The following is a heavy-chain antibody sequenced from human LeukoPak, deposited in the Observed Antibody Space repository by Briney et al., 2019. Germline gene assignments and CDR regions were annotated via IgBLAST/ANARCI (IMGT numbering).Heavy chain of an antibody. CDR3: ATFESAT. CDR2: MHYSGNT. CDR1: GGSISSYY. J-gene: IGHJ5*02. Sequence: SETLSLTCTVSGGSISSYYWAWIRQPPGKGLEWIGSMHYSGNTLHNPSLKSRVTISVDTSKNQFSLKLHSVSAADTAVYYCATFESATWGQGTLVTVSS. V-gene: IGHV4-59*05. D-gene: IGHD3-3*01.